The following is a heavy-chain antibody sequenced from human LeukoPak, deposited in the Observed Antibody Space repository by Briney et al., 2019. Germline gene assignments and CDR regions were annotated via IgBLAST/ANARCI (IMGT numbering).Heavy chain of an antibody. CDR2: ISYDGSDK. V-gene: IGHV3-30-3*01. J-gene: IGHJ4*02. CDR3: ASVPTAAMEDH. Sequence: GGSLRLSCAASGFTFSSYAMHWVRQAPGKGLEWVAVISYDGSDKYYADSVKGRFTISRDNSKNTLYLQMNSLRAEDTAVYYCASVPTAAMEDHWGQGTLVTVSS. CDR1: GFTFSSYA. D-gene: IGHD2-2*01.